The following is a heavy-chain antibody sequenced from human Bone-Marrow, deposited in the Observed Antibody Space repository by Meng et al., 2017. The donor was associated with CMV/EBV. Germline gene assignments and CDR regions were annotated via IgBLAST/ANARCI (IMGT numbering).Heavy chain of an antibody. CDR1: GASISDGGYY. J-gene: IGHJ2*01. CDR2: IYNRGGT. V-gene: IGHV4-31*03. Sequence: LRLSCIVSGASISDGGYYWSWIRQRPGEGLEWIGYIYNRGGTQYNPFLDSRLTISISDTSKNRFSLKLTSVTAADTAVDYCARGRWSTVTYEVYRYFDLWGRGTLVTVSS. CDR3: ARGRWSTVTYEVYRYFDL. D-gene: IGHD4-11*01.